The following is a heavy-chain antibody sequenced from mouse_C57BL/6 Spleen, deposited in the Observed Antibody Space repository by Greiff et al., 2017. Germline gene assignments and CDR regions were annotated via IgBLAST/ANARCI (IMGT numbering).Heavy chain of an antibody. CDR3: ARDAPSTVVPFFDY. CDR1: GFTFSDFY. J-gene: IGHJ2*01. CDR2: SRNKANDYTT. V-gene: IGHV7-1*01. Sequence: EVTLVESGGGLVQSGRSLRLSCATSGFTFSDFYMEWVRQAPGKGLEWIAASRNKANDYTTEYSASVKGRFIVSRDTSQSILYLQMNALRAEDTAIYYCARDAPSTVVPFFDYWGQGTTLTVSS. D-gene: IGHD1-1*01.